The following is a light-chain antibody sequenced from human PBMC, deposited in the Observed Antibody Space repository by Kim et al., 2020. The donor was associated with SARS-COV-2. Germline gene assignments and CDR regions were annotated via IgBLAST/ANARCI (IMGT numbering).Light chain of an antibody. CDR1: QGISNY. CDR3: QQYKTYPWT. V-gene: IGKV1-16*01. CDR2: ATS. Sequence: ASRGDRVTITCRASQGISNYVAWFQQKPGKVPKSLIYATSRLQSGVPSRFSGSGAGTDFTLTINNLQSEDFATYYCQQYKTYPWTFGQGTKVDIK. J-gene: IGKJ1*01.